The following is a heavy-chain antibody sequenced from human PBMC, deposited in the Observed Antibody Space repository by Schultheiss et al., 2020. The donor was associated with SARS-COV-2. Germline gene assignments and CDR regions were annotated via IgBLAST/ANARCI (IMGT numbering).Heavy chain of an antibody. Sequence: SETLSLTCTVSGGSISSYYWSWIRQPAGKGLEWIGRIYTSGSTNYNPSLKSRVTMSVDTSKNQFSLKLSSVTAADTAVYYCGRVKRGGGGNHDAFDIWGQGTMVTVSS. V-gene: IGHV4-4*07. D-gene: IGHD3-16*01. CDR3: GRVKRGGGGNHDAFDI. J-gene: IGHJ3*02. CDR2: IYTSGST. CDR1: GGSISSYY.